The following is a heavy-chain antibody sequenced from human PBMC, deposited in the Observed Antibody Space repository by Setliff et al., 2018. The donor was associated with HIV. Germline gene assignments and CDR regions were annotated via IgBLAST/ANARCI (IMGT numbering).Heavy chain of an antibody. CDR1: GGSFTDFY. V-gene: IGHV4-34*01. J-gene: IGHJ4*02. CDR2: ITHSGST. Sequence: SETLSLTCAVYGGSFTDFYWTFIRQSPGKGLEWIGEITHSGSTTYDPSLKSRITVSVDTSKNQFSLKLTSVTAADMGVYYCARGRKKTLAVSGTRYFDFWGQGTLVTVPQ. D-gene: IGHD6-19*01. CDR3: ARGRKKTLAVSGTRYFDF.